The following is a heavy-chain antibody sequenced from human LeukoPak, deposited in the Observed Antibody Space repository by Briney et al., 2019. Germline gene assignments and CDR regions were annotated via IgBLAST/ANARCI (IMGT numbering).Heavy chain of an antibody. Sequence: GRCLTPSWAVSGLSFSDHLIGWVSPPPGEGLGWVGPIRNIANNSTPAYAASVTGRFTISRDDSKNSLSLQMNSLKTEDTAVYYCARDSKAQEIDHWGQGTLVTVSS. CDR2: IRNIANNSTP. J-gene: IGHJ4*02. D-gene: IGHD2-2*01. CDR3: ARDSKAQEIDH. V-gene: IGHV3-72*01. CDR1: GLSFSDHL.